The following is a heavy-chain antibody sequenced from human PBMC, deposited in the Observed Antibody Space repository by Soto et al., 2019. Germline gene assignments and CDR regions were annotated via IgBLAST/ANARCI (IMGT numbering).Heavy chain of an antibody. V-gene: IGHV3-23*01. J-gene: IGHJ4*02. Sequence: EVQLSESGGGLVQPGGSLRLSCAGSGFIFSDYAMSWVRQAPGKGLEWVSGIGGSGASTYYSDSAKGRFTISRDNSKNTLSLQMNNLRVDDTAVYYCAQGYRHGRVDFWCQGTLVTVSS. CDR2: IGGSGAST. D-gene: IGHD5-18*01. CDR3: AQGYRHGRVDF. CDR1: GFIFSDYA.